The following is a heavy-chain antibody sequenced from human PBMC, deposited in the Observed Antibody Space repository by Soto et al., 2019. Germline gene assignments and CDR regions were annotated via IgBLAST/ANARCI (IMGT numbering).Heavy chain of an antibody. CDR3: AREASVLIPAAQPSRFDS. Sequence: RPPVKVSCKGFGYSFMKYGINWVRQAPGQGLEWVGWISPYSGYTHSAQKFHGRLTLTTDTAASTAYMELRILRSADTALYYCAREASVLIPAAQPSRFDSWGQGTLVTVSS. D-gene: IGHD2-2*01. CDR1: GYSFMKYG. CDR2: ISPYSGYT. J-gene: IGHJ4*02. V-gene: IGHV1-18*01.